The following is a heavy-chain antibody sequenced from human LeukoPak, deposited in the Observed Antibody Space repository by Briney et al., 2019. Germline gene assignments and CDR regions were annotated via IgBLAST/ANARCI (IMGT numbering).Heavy chain of an antibody. V-gene: IGHV3-7*03. D-gene: IGHD5-18*01. CDR2: IKQEGSEK. CDR3: AKRIQSAMATGY. J-gene: IGHJ4*02. Sequence: PGGSLRLSCAASGFTFSSYEMNWVRQAPGKGLEWVANIKQEGSEKYYVDSVKGRFTISRDNSKNQLYLQMNSLRAEDKAVYYCAKRIQSAMATGYWGQGTLVTVSS. CDR1: GFTFSSYE.